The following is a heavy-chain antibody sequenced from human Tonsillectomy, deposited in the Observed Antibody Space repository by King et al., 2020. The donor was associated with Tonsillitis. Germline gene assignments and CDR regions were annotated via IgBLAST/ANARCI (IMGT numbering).Heavy chain of an antibody. CDR3: ARVGGDYVDY. CDR2: INPSGGST. CDR1: GYTFTSYY. D-gene: IGHD4-17*01. V-gene: IGHV1-46*03. Sequence: QLVQSGAEVKKPGASMKVSCKASGYTFTSYYMHWGRQDPGQGLELMGIINPSGGSTSYAQKFQGGVTMTRDTSTRTVYMELSSPGAEDTAVYYCARVGGDYVDYWGQGTLVTVSS. J-gene: IGHJ4*02.